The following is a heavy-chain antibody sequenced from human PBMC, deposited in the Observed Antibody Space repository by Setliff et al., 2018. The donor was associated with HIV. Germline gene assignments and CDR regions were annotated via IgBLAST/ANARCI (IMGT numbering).Heavy chain of an antibody. CDR1: GFTFGHYA. CDR2: IYYSGST. J-gene: IGHJ4*02. V-gene: IGHV4-59*08. CDR3: ARHKSQPYYFDY. Sequence: SETLRLSCTASGFTFGHYAMSWIRQPPGKGLEWIGYIYYSGSTNYNPSLKSRVTISVDTSKNQFSLKLSSVTAADTAVYYCARHKSQPYYFDYWGQGTLVTVSS.